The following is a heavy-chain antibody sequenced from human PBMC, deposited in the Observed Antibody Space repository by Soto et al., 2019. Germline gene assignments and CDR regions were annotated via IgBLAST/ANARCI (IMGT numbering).Heavy chain of an antibody. CDR1: GFTFSNFG. CDR3: AKARYSSGAGSLDY. V-gene: IGHV3-30*18. Sequence: GGSLRLSCAASGFTFSNFGMHWVRQAPGKGLEWVTTISDDGSNQYYADSVKGRFTISRDNSKDTLYLQMNSLRAEDTAVYYCAKARYSSGAGSLDYWGQGTLVTVSS. D-gene: IGHD6-19*01. CDR2: ISDDGSNQ. J-gene: IGHJ4*02.